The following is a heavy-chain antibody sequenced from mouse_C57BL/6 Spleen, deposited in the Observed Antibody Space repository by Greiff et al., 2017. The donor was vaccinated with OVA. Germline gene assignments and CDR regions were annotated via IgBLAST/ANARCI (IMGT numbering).Heavy chain of an antibody. Sequence: VQLQQSGPELVKPGASVKLSCKASGYTFTSYDINWVKQRPGQGLEWIGWIYPSDGSTKYNEKFKGKATLTVDTSSSTAYMELHSLTSEDSAVYFCARGGSRLWYFDVGGTGTTVTVSS. J-gene: IGHJ1*03. CDR3: ARGGSRLWYFDV. D-gene: IGHD1-1*01. V-gene: IGHV1-85*01. CDR1: GYTFTSYD. CDR2: IYPSDGST.